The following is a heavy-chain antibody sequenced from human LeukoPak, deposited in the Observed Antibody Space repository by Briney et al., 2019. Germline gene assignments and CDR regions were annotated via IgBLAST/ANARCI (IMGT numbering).Heavy chain of an antibody. Sequence: GGSLRLSCAASGFTFSNYAMNWVRQAPGKGLEWVSSITDRGGDTYYADSVKGRYTISRDNSKNTLYLQMNSLRADDTAAYYCARGKCGYYDYWGQGTLVTVSS. V-gene: IGHV3-23*01. CDR3: ARGKCGYYDY. CDR2: ITDRGGDT. CDR1: GFTFSNYA. J-gene: IGHJ4*02. D-gene: IGHD2/OR15-2a*01.